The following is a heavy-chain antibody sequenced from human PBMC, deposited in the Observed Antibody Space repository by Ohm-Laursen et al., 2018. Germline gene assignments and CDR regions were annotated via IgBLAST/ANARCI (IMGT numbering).Heavy chain of an antibody. CDR3: AKDLRSGYSYYYYYYGMDV. D-gene: IGHD3-22*01. J-gene: IGHJ6*02. CDR2: IWYDGSNK. CDR1: GFTFSSYG. V-gene: IGHV3-33*06. Sequence: SLRLSCAASGFTFSSYGMHWVRQAPGKGLEWVAVIWYDGSNKYYADSVKGRFTISRDNSKNTLYLQMNSLRAEDTAVYYCAKDLRSGYSYYYYYYGMDVWGQGTTVTVSS.